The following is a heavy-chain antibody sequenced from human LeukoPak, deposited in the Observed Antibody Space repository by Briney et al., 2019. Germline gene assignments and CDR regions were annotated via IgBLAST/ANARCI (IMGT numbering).Heavy chain of an antibody. CDR2: ISSNGGNT. CDR3: VKRYYDGSGYYYFDL. Sequence: GGSLRLSCSASGFTFSSYVMDWVRQAPGKGLEHVSAISSNGGNTFYADSVRGRFTISRDNSKNTLYLQMGSLRAEDTAVYYCVKRYYDGSGYYYFDLWGRGTLVTVSS. V-gene: IGHV3-64D*09. CDR1: GFTFSSYV. J-gene: IGHJ2*01. D-gene: IGHD3-22*01.